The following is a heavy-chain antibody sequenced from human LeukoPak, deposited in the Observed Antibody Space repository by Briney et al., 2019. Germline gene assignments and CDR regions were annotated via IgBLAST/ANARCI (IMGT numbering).Heavy chain of an antibody. CDR2: ISGSGGST. CDR1: GFTFSSYA. V-gene: IGHV3-23*01. D-gene: IGHD6-25*01. Sequence: PGGSLRLSCAASGFTFSSYAMSWVRQAPGKGLEWVSAISGSGGSTYYADSVKGRFTISRDNSKNTLYLQMNSLRAEDTAVYYCAKSPYSSGKKDYFDYWGQGTLVTISS. CDR3: AKSPYSSGKKDYFDY. J-gene: IGHJ4*02.